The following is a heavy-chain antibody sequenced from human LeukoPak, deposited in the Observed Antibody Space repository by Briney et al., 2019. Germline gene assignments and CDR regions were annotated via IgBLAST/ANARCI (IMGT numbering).Heavy chain of an antibody. CDR3: ARDHTVDGLVFDY. CDR2: IKQDGSEK. V-gene: IGHV3-7*01. J-gene: IGHJ4*02. Sequence: GGSLRLSCAASGFTFSSYWMTWVRQAPGKGLERVANIKQDGSEKYYVDSVKGRFTISRDNAKNSLYLQVNSLRVEDTAVYYCARDHTVDGLVFDYWGQGTLVTVSS. D-gene: IGHD6-19*01. CDR1: GFTFSSYW.